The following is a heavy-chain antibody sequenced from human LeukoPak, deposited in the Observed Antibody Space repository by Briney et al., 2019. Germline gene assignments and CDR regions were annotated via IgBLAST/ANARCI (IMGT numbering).Heavy chain of an antibody. Sequence: ETLSLTCTVSGGSISSSSYYWGWIRQPPGKGLEWVSAISGSGGSTYYADSVKGRFTISRDNSKNTLYLQMNSLRAEDTAVYYCAKSPLILEPWDYWGQGTLVTVSS. CDR2: ISGSGGST. J-gene: IGHJ4*02. CDR3: AKSPLILEPWDY. D-gene: IGHD3-3*01. V-gene: IGHV3-23*01. CDR1: GGSISSSSYY.